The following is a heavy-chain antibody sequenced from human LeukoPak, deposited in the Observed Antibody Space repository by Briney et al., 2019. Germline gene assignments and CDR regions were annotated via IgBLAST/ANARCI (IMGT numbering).Heavy chain of an antibody. CDR1: GFTISGYW. CDR2: ISSSSTYI. D-gene: IGHD6-19*01. Sequence: GGSLRLSCAASGFTISGYWMHWVRQAPGKGLEWVSSISSSSTYIYYADSVKGRFTISRDNAKNSLYLQVNSLRAEDTAVYFCARDPGYSSGYNDFDIWGQGTMVTVSS. V-gene: IGHV3-21*01. CDR3: ARDPGYSSGYNDFDI. J-gene: IGHJ3*02.